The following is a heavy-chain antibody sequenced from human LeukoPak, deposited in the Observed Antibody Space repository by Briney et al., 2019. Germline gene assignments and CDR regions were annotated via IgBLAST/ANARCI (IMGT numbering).Heavy chain of an antibody. Sequence: LRASVKVSCKASGYTFTSYGISWVRQAPGQGLEWMGWISAYNGNTNYAQKLQGRVTMTTDTSTSTAYMELRSLRSDDTAVYYCAVRGTMVRGVIQDYWGQGTPVTVSS. V-gene: IGHV1-18*01. D-gene: IGHD3-10*01. J-gene: IGHJ4*02. CDR2: ISAYNGNT. CDR1: GYTFTSYG. CDR3: AVRGTMVRGVIQDY.